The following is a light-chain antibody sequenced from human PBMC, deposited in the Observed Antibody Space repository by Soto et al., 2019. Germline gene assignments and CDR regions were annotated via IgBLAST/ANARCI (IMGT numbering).Light chain of an antibody. CDR3: PNYNSAPLT. CDR1: QGISVY. V-gene: IGKV1-27*01. CDR2: AAS. J-gene: IGKJ4*01. Sequence: DIQMTQSPSSLSASLGDRVTITCRASQGISVYLAWFQQKPGKVPKLLIYAASTLQSGVPSRCSGSGSGTDFTLTIISLQPEDVASYYCPNYNSAPLTFGGGTKVEIK.